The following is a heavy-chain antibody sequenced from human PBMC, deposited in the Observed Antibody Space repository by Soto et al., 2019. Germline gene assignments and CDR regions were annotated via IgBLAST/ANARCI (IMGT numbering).Heavy chain of an antibody. D-gene: IGHD3-10*01. CDR1: GFTFDDYA. CDR2: IRWNSGSI. CDR3: TKGDSASYNNIFDY. J-gene: IGHJ4*02. V-gene: IGHV3-9*01. Sequence: PGGSLRLSCAASGFTFDDYAMHWVRQAPGKGLEWVAGIRWNSGSIDYADSVKGRFTISRDNAKNSLYLQMNSLRPEDTAFYYCTKGDSASYNNIFDYWGQGNLVTVSS.